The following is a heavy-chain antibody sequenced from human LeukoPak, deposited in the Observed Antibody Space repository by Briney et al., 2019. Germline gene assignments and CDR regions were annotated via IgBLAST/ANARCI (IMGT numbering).Heavy chain of an antibody. D-gene: IGHD3-3*01. V-gene: IGHV3-48*04. J-gene: IGHJ6*03. CDR2: ISSSSGTI. Sequence: GGSQRLSCAASGFTFSSYSMNWVRQAPGKGLEWVSYISSSSGTIYNADSVTGRFTISGDNAKNSLYLQMNSLRAEDTALYYCARGQGDFWSGYYYYYYMDVWGKGTTVTVSS. CDR1: GFTFSSYS. CDR3: ARGQGDFWSGYYYYYYMDV.